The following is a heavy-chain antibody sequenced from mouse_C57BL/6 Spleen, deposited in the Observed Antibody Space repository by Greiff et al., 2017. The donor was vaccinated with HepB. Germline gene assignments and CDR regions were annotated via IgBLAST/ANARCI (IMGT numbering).Heavy chain of an antibody. V-gene: IGHV5-17*01. CDR1: GFTFSDYG. CDR3: ASAYWDAMDY. D-gene: IGHD2-10*01. Sequence: EVKLEESGGGLVKPGGSLKLSCAASGFTFSDYGMHWVRQAPEKGLEWVAYISSGSSTIYYADTVKGRFTISRDNAKNTLFLQMTSLRSEDTAMYYCASAYWDAMDYWGQGTSVTVSS. J-gene: IGHJ4*01. CDR2: ISSGSSTI.